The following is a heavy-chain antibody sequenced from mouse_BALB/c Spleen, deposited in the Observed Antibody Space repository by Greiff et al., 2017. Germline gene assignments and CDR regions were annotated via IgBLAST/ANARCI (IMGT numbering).Heavy chain of an antibody. CDR2: ISSGSSTI. D-gene: IGHD1-1*01. CDR1: GFTFSSFG. Sequence: DVQLVESGGGLVQPGGSRKLSCAASGFTFSSFGMHWVRQAPEKGLEWVAYISSGSSTIYYADTVKGRFTISRDNPMNTLFLQMTSLRSEDTAMYYCARGSYDYAMDYWGQGTSVTVSS. V-gene: IGHV5-17*02. CDR3: ARGSYDYAMDY. J-gene: IGHJ4*01.